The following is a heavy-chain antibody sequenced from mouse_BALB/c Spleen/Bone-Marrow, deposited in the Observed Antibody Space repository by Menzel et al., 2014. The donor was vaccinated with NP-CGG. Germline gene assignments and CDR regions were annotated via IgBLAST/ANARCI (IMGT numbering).Heavy chain of an antibody. Sequence: LVKTGASVKISCKASGYSFTGYYMHWVKQSHGKSLEWIGYISCYNGATSYNQNFKGKATFTVDTSSRTAYMKVKRMTSEDSAVYYCVRRGNPIVYYAMDYWGQGTSVTVSS. CDR1: GYSFTGYY. V-gene: IGHV1S34*01. CDR3: VRRGNPIVYYAMDY. J-gene: IGHJ4*01. CDR2: ISCYNGAT.